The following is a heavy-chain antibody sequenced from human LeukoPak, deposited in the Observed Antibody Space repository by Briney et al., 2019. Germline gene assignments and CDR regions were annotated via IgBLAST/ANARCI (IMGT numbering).Heavy chain of an antibody. CDR2: IYYTVAT. D-gene: IGHD5-18*01. CDR1: GGSISSYY. CDR3: ARAGYSYGTGYYFDN. Sequence: SETPSLTRTDSGGSISSYYWSWIRLPPGKGLEWIGYIYYTVATYYNPSLKSRVTISLDTSKNQFSLKLSSVTAADAAVYYCARAGYSYGTGYYFDNWGHRAPFTVSS. J-gene: IGHJ4*01. V-gene: IGHV4-59*01.